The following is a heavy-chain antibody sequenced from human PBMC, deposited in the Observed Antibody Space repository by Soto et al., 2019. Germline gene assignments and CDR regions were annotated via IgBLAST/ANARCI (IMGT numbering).Heavy chain of an antibody. CDR3: ARDLGSSSYYLGGIDY. CDR1: GYTFTSYD. D-gene: IGHD3-22*01. Sequence: ASVKVSCKASGYTFTSYDMHWVRQAPGQRLEWMGWINAGNGNTKYSQKFQGRVSITRDTSASTAYMELSSLRSEDTAVYYCARDLGSSSYYLGGIDYWGQGTLVTVSS. J-gene: IGHJ4*02. CDR2: INAGNGNT. V-gene: IGHV1-3*01.